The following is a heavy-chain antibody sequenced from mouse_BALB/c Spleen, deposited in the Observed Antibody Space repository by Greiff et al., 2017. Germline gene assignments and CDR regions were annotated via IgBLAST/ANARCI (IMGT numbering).Heavy chain of an antibody. D-gene: IGHD3-1*01. CDR2: IDPENGNT. Sequence: VQLKQSGAELVRPGALVKLSCKASGFNIKDYYMHWVKQRPEQGLEWIGWIDPENGNTIYDPKFQGKASITADTSSNTAYLQLSSLTSEDTAVYYCARSSSGYAMDYWGQGTSVTVSS. V-gene: IGHV14-1*02. J-gene: IGHJ4*01. CDR3: ARSSSGYAMDY. CDR1: GFNIKDYY.